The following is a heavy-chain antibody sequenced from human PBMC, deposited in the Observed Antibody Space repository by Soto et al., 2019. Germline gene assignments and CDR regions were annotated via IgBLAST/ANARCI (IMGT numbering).Heavy chain of an antibody. J-gene: IGHJ4*02. CDR2: IWYDGSNK. D-gene: IGHD6-19*01. V-gene: IGHV3-33*01. CDR3: ARDLKDPTTIAVAGIFDY. Sequence: PGGSLRLSCAASGFTFSSYGMHWVRQAPGKGLEWVAVIWYDGSNKYYADSVKGRFTISRDNSKNTLYLQMNSLRAEDTAVYYCARDLKDPTTIAVAGIFDYWGQGTLVTVSS. CDR1: GFTFSSYG.